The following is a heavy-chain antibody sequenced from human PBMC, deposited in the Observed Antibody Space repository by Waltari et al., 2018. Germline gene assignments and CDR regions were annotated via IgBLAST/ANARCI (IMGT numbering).Heavy chain of an antibody. CDR1: GGTFSNHV. J-gene: IGHJ4*02. V-gene: IGHV1-69*12. Sequence: QVQLVQSGAEVKKPGSSVKVSCKASGGTFSNHVISWVRQAHGQGLEWMGGVFPSLGTPNYTKKFQGRVTIIADESTSTVYMELSSLRSEDTAVYYCARSYYYDRIGDYPSLEAFDYWGQGTLVTVSS. CDR3: ARSYYYDRIGDYPSLEAFDY. CDR2: VFPSLGTP. D-gene: IGHD3-22*01.